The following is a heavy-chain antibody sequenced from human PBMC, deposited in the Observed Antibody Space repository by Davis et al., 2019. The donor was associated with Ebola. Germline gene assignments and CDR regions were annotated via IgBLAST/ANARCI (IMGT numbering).Heavy chain of an antibody. J-gene: IGHJ5*02. CDR3: ARTGGGKQLVRGWFDP. V-gene: IGHV4-59*01. CDR2: IYYIGST. Sequence: SETLSLTCTVAGGSISSYYWSWIRQPPGRVLEWIGYIYYIGSTNYNPSLKSRVTISVDTSKNQLSLKLSSVTAADTAVYYCARTGGGKQLVRGWFDPWGQGTLVTVSS. D-gene: IGHD6-13*01. CDR1: GGSISSYY.